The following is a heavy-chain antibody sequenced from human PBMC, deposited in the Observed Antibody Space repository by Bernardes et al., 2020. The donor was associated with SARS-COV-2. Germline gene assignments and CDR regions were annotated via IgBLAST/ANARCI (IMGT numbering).Heavy chain of an antibody. D-gene: IGHD3-3*01. V-gene: IGHV3-13*01. CDR3: ARVTIYRYGMDV. J-gene: IGHJ6*02. CDR1: GITFGAYD. CDR2: IDNTGDT. Sequence: GGSLRLSCVASGITFGAYDMYWVRQTSRKGLEWVAAIDNTGDTNYSGSVKGRFTVSRETAMNSLYRQMNSLRADDTAVYYCARVTIYRYGMDVWGQGTTVTVSS.